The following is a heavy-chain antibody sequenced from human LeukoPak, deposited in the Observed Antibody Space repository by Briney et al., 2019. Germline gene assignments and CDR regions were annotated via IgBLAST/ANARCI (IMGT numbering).Heavy chain of an antibody. CDR1: GYTFTAYY. Sequence: ASVKVSCKASGYTFTAYYIHWVRQAPGQGLEWMGWIKPNSGGTHYAQKFQGRVTMTRDTSISTAYMELSRLRSDDTAVYYCAREVGSGNAFDIWGQGTMVTVSS. J-gene: IGHJ3*02. V-gene: IGHV1-2*02. CDR2: IKPNSGGT. D-gene: IGHD3-10*01. CDR3: AREVGSGNAFDI.